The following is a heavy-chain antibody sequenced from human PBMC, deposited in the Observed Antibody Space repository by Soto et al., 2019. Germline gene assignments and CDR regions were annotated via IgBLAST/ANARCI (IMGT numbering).Heavy chain of an antibody. J-gene: IGHJ5*01. CDR1: GAFISGYY. D-gene: IGHD6-13*01. Sequence: PSETLSLPCTVSGAFISGYYWSWIRQPAGKGLEWIGRIYTSGSTKYSPSLKSRATMSVDTSKKQFSLKLNSVTAADTAVYYCARESTVAGTDHWFASWGQGTLGT. V-gene: IGHV4-4*07. CDR3: ARESTVAGTDHWFAS. CDR2: IYTSGST.